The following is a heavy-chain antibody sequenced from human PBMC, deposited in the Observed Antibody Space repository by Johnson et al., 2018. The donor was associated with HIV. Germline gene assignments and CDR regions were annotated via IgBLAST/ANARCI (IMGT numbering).Heavy chain of an antibody. D-gene: IGHD3-10*01. CDR3: AKEWAGFGETHDTVDI. V-gene: IGHV3-30*04. Sequence: QVQLVESGGGVVQPGRSLRLSCAASGFTFSSYAMHWVRQAPGKGLEWVAVISYDGSNKYYADSVKGRFIMSRDNSKTTVFLQMNRLRAEDTALYYCAKEWAGFGETHDTVDIWGQGTMVTVSS. CDR1: GFTFSSYA. CDR2: ISYDGSNK. J-gene: IGHJ3*02.